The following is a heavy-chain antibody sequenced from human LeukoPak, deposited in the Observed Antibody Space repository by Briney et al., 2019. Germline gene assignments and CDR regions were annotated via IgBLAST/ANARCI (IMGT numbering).Heavy chain of an antibody. CDR1: GYSFTNYW. V-gene: IGHV5-51*01. J-gene: IGHJ4*02. CDR2: IYPGDSDT. CDR3: ARHGGDYGDYEGPSDY. D-gene: IGHD4-17*01. Sequence: GESLKISCKGSGYSFTNYWIGWVRQMPGKGLEWMGIIYPGDSDTRYSPSFQGQVTISADKSISTAYLQWSSLKASDTAIYYCARHGGDYGDYEGPSDYWGQGTLVTASS.